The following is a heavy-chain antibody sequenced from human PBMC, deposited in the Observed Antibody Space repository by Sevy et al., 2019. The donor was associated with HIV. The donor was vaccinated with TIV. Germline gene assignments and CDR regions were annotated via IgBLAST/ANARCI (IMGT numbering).Heavy chain of an antibody. V-gene: IGHV1-18*01. J-gene: IGHJ1*01. D-gene: IGHD1-26*01. Sequence: ASVKVSCKASGYTFSNYGITWVRQAPGQGLEWLGWISRYTTNYAQKLQGRVTMTTDTSTSTVSMELRSLKSDDTAVYYCARAPSGSQGPGQYFQYWAQGTLVTVSS. CDR1: GYTFSNYG. CDR2: ISRYTT. CDR3: ARAPSGSQGPGQYFQY.